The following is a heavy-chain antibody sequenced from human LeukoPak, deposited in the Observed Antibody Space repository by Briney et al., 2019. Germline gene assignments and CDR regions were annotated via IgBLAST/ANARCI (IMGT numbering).Heavy chain of an antibody. CDR2: IYYSGST. J-gene: IGHJ3*02. CDR3: ARPMTMALDAFDI. D-gene: IGHD4/OR15-4a*01. Sequence: KPSGTLSLTCPVSGGSISSYYWSWIRQPPGKGREWIGYIYYSGSTNYNPSLKCRVTISVDTSKNQFSLKLSSVTAADTAVYYCARPMTMALDAFDIWGQRTMVTVSS. CDR1: GGSISSYY. V-gene: IGHV4-59*01.